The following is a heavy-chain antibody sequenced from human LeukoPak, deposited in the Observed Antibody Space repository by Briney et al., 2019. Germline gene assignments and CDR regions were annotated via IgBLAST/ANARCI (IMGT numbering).Heavy chain of an antibody. V-gene: IGHV3-23*01. Sequence: PEGSLRLSCAASGFTFSSYAMSWVRQAPGKGLEWVSAISGSGGSTYYADSVKGRFTISRDNSKNTLYLQMNSLRAEDTAVYYCAKSTTVTTYFQHWGQGTLVTVSS. CDR2: ISGSGGST. D-gene: IGHD4-17*01. CDR1: GFTFSSYA. J-gene: IGHJ1*01. CDR3: AKSTTVTTYFQH.